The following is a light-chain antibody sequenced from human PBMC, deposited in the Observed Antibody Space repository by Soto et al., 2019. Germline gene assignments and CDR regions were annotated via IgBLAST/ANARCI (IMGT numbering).Light chain of an antibody. J-gene: IGKJ1*01. CDR1: QSISIW. V-gene: IGKV1-5*01. Sequence: DIQMPQSPSTLSSSVGDRVTITCRASQSISIWLAWDQQKPGKAPNILIYDASTLVSGVPSRFSGSGSGTKFTLTFSSLQPDDFATYYCQQYNNYFSWTFGQGTKV. CDR2: DAS. CDR3: QQYNNYFSWT.